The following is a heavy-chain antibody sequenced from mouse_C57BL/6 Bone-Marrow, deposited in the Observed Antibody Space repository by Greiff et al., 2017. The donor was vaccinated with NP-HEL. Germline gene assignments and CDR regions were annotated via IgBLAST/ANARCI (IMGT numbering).Heavy chain of an antibody. Sequence: EVQLQQSGAELVKPGASVKLSCTASGFNIKDYYMHWVKQRTEQGLEWIGRIDPEDGETKYAPKFKGKATITADTSSNTAYLQLSSLTSEDTAVYYCALITTVVATEAMDYWGQGTSVTVSS. V-gene: IGHV14-2*01. CDR2: IDPEDGET. D-gene: IGHD1-1*01. CDR3: ALITTVVATEAMDY. CDR1: GFNIKDYY. J-gene: IGHJ4*01.